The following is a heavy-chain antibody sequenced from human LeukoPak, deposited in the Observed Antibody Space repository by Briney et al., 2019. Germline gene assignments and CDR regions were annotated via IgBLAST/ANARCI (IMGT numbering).Heavy chain of an antibody. D-gene: IGHD6-19*01. V-gene: IGHV3-74*01. CDR1: RFTFSSYW. Sequence: GGSLRLSCAASRFTFSSYWMNWVRQAPGKGLVWVSRINSDGSSTSYADSVKGRFTISRDNAKNSLNLHMNSLRAEAMALYYCVKDKGSGWYFDDFDIWGQGTMVTVSS. CDR2: INSDGSST. CDR3: VKDKGSGWYFDDFDI. J-gene: IGHJ3*02.